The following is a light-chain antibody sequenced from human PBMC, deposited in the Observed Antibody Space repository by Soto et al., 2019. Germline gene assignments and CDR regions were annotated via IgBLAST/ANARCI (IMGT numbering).Light chain of an antibody. J-gene: IGKJ1*01. V-gene: IGKV1-5*03. Sequence: DIQMTQSPSTLSASVGDRVTITCRASQSLNGWLAWFQKKPGKAPKVLIYKVSNLESGVPLRFSGSGSETEFTLTISSLQPDDFATDYCQQYNSNWWTFGQGTKVEIK. CDR1: QSLNGW. CDR2: KVS. CDR3: QQYNSNWWT.